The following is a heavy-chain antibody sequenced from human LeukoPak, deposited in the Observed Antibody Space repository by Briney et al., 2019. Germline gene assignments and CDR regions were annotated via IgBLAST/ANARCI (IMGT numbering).Heavy chain of an antibody. CDR1: GFTFSNYD. CDR3: ARETSTAEYYFDY. Sequence: GGSLRLSCAASGFTFSNYDMSWVRQAPGKGLEWIAQISSSGGAIYYADSVKGRFTISRDNAENSLYLQMNSLGAEDTAVYYCARETSTAEYYFDYWGRGTLVTVSS. V-gene: IGHV3-48*03. D-gene: IGHD4-11*01. CDR2: ISSSGGAI. J-gene: IGHJ4*02.